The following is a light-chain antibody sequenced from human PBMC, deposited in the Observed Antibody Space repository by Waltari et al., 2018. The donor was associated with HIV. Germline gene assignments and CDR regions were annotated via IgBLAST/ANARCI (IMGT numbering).Light chain of an antibody. CDR1: QSVSSNY. CDR3: QQYGNSPYT. V-gene: IGKV3-20*01. J-gene: IGKJ2*01. Sequence: TQSPGTLSLSPGERATLSCRASQSVSSNYLAWYQQKPGQAPRLLIYGASSRATGIPDRFSGSGSGTDFTLTISRLEPEDFAVYYCQQYGNSPYTFGQGTKLEIK. CDR2: GAS.